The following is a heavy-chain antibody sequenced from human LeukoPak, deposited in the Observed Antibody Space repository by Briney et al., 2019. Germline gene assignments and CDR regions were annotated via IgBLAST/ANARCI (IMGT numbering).Heavy chain of an antibody. D-gene: IGHD3-9*01. Sequence: GGSLRLSCAASGFTFDDYAMHWVRQAPGKGLEWVSGISWNSGSIGYADSVKGRFTTSRDNAKNSLYLQMNSLRAEDTALYYCAKANRGILTGENWFDPWGQGTLVTVSS. CDR2: ISWNSGSI. V-gene: IGHV3-9*01. J-gene: IGHJ5*02. CDR1: GFTFDDYA. CDR3: AKANRGILTGENWFDP.